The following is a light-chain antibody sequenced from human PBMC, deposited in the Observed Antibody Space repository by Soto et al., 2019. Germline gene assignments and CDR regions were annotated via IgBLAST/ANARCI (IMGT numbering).Light chain of an antibody. CDR1: SSDVGSYNT. CDR3: CSSAGDTLVV. J-gene: IGLJ2*01. Sequence: QSVLTQPASWSGSPGQSITISCTGTSSDVGSYNTVSWYQQHPGKAPKLMIFEDTERPSGVAHRFSAYKSGNTAYLSISGLQAEDEAYYCCCSSAGDTLVVFGGGTQLTV. CDR2: EDT. V-gene: IGLV2-23*01.